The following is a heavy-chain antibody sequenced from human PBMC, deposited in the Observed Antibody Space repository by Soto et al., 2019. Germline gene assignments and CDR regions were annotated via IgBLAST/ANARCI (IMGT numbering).Heavy chain of an antibody. CDR2: ISYDGNYK. CDR3: AKDRGRYCSCGRCLLFDD. J-gene: IGHJ4*02. CDR1: DFTFSDYV. Sequence: QVQLVESGGGVVQPGRSLRLSCAASDFTFSDYVMHWVRQAPGKGLEWVARISYDGNYKYYADPVKGRFTISRDTSKNTLFLQMNRLKAEDTAVCYCAKDRGRYCSCGRCLLFDDWGQGTLVTVSS. D-gene: IGHD2-15*01. V-gene: IGHV3-30*18.